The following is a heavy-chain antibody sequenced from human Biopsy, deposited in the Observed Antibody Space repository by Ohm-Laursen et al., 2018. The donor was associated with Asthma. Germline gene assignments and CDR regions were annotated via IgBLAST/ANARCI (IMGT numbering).Heavy chain of an antibody. Sequence: SVKVSCKASGYTFTSNAIHWMRQAPGQSLEWMAWLNPVNGNTKYSQQFQGRVTITRDTSAGTAYMELSSLTSEDTAVFYCAREVGATRYDPWGQGTLVTVSS. CDR2: LNPVNGNT. J-gene: IGHJ5*02. CDR1: GYTFTSNA. D-gene: IGHD1-26*01. CDR3: AREVGATRYDP. V-gene: IGHV1-3*01.